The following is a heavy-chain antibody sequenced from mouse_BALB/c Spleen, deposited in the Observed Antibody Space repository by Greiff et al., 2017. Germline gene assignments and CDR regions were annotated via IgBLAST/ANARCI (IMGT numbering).Heavy chain of an antibody. CDR1: GFNIKDTY. V-gene: IGHV14-3*02. CDR2: IDPANGNT. CDR3: AYYDTMDY. D-gene: IGHD2-4*01. Sequence: EVKLMESGAELVKPGASVKLSCTASGFNIKDTYMHWVKQRPEQGLEWIGRIDPANGNTKYDPKFQGKATITADTSSNTAYLQLSSLTSEDTAVYYCAYYDTMDYWGQGTSVTVSS. J-gene: IGHJ4*01.